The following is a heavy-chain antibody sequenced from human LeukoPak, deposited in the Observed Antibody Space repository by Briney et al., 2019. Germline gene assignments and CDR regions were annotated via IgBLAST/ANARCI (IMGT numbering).Heavy chain of an antibody. CDR1: GFTLSSYA. V-gene: IGHV3-23*01. CDR3: AKVGISTQLAHFDY. Sequence: PGGSLRLSCAASGFTLSSYAMSWVRQAPGKGRGWVSAISGSGGSTYYADSVKGRFTISRDNSKNTLYLQMNSLRAEDTAVYYCAKVGISTQLAHFDYWGQGTLVTVSS. J-gene: IGHJ4*02. D-gene: IGHD6-6*01. CDR2: ISGSGGST.